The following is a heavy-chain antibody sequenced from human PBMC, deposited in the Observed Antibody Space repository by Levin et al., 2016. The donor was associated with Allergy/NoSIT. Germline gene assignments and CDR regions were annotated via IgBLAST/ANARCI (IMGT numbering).Heavy chain of an antibody. CDR1: GFSLSTSGVG. D-gene: IGHD1/OR15-1a*01. CDR2: IYWDDDK. J-gene: IGHJ4*02. CDR3: ARPSNTFYYFDY. V-gene: IGHV2-5*02. Sequence: SGPTLVKPTQTLTLTCTFSGFSLSTSGVGVGWIRQPPGKALEWLALIYWDDDKRYSPSLKSRLTITKDTSKNQVVLTMTNMDPVDTATYYCARPSNTFYYFDYWGQGTLVTVSS.